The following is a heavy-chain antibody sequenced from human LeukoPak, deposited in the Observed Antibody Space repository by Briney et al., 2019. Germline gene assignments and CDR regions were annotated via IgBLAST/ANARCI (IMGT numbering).Heavy chain of an antibody. CDR3: AKGSGYYPEGSDY. CDR1: GFTFSSYA. J-gene: IGHJ4*02. CDR2: ISGSGGST. D-gene: IGHD3-22*01. V-gene: IGHV3-23*01. Sequence: TGGSLRLSCAASGFTFSSYAMSWVRQAPGKGLEWVSGISGSGGSTYYADSVKGRFTISRDNSKNTLYLQMNNLRAEDTAVYYCAKGSGYYPEGSDYWGQGTLVTVSS.